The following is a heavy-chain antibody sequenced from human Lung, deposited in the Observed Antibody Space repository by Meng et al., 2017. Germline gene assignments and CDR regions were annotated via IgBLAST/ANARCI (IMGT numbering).Heavy chain of an antibody. Sequence: QVQLVQSGAEVQKPGASVSVSCKASGYTFTNYDINWVRQATGQGLQWMGWMNPNSGNTGYAQKFQGRVTMTRNTSISTAYMELSSLRSEDTAVYYCATRNDGYDFDYWGQGTLVTVSS. J-gene: IGHJ4*02. CDR3: ATRNDGYDFDY. CDR1: GYTFTNYD. CDR2: MNPNSGNT. D-gene: IGHD1-1*01. V-gene: IGHV1-8*01.